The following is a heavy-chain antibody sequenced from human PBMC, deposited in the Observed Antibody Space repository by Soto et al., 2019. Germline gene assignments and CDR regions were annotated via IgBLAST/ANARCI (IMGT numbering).Heavy chain of an antibody. D-gene: IGHD3-10*01. CDR1: GFTFSSFG. CDR3: ARESIAMVRGIDY. J-gene: IGHJ4*02. CDR2: IWYDGSNK. V-gene: IGHV3-33*01. Sequence: GGSLRPSCAASGFTFSSFGMHWVRQAPGKGLEWVAVIWYDGSNKYYADSVKGRFTISRDNPKNTLHLQMNSLRAEDTAVYYCARESIAMVRGIDYWGQGTLVTVSS.